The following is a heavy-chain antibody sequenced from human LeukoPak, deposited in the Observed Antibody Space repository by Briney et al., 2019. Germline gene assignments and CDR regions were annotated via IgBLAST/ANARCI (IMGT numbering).Heavy chain of an antibody. CDR3: ANREDYYDSSGYYEAEYFQH. CDR1: GFTVSSNY. V-gene: IGHV3-53*01. J-gene: IGHJ1*01. D-gene: IGHD3-22*01. Sequence: GGSLRLSCAASGFTVSSNYMSWVRQAPGKGLEWVSVIYSGGSTYYADSVKGRFTISRDNSKNTLYLQMNSLRAEDTAVYYCANREDYYDSSGYYEAEYFQHWGQGTLVTVSS. CDR2: IYSGGST.